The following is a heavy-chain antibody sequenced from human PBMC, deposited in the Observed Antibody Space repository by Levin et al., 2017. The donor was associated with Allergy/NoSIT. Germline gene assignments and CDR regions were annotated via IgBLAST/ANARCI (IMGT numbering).Heavy chain of an antibody. Sequence: GGSLRLSCAASGFTFSSYGMHWVRQAPGKGLEWVAVIWYDGSNKYYADSVKGRFTISRDNSKNTLYLQMNSLRAEDTAVYYCARVGGRYFDPTPTYYFDYWGQGTLVTVSS. CDR3: ARVGGRYFDPTPTYYFDY. D-gene: IGHD3-9*01. J-gene: IGHJ4*02. CDR1: GFTFSSYG. V-gene: IGHV3-33*01. CDR2: IWYDGSNK.